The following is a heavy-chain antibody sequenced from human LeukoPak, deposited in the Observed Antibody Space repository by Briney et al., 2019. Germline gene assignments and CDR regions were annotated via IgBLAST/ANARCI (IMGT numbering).Heavy chain of an antibody. CDR1: GGSISSYY. J-gene: IGHJ4*02. D-gene: IGHD3-10*01. Sequence: PSETLSLTCTVSGGSISSYYWSWIRQPPGKGLEWIGYIYYSGSTNYNPSLKSRVTISVDTSKNQFSLEFTSVTAADTAVYYCARDTYYYGSGGGIFDYWGQGTLVTVSS. V-gene: IGHV4-4*08. CDR3: ARDTYYYGSGGGIFDY. CDR2: IYYSGST.